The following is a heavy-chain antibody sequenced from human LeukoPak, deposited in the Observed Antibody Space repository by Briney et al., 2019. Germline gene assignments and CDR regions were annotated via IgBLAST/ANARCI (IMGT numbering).Heavy chain of an antibody. CDR1: GGSISSSSYY. Sequence: PSETLSLTCTVSGGSISSSSYYWGWIRQPPGKGLEWIGSIYYSGSTYYNPSPKSRVTISVDTSKNQFSLKLSSVTAADTAVYYCARVKMGATGPHDYWGQGTLVTVSS. J-gene: IGHJ4*02. D-gene: IGHD1-26*01. V-gene: IGHV4-39*07. CDR2: IYYSGST. CDR3: ARVKMGATGPHDY.